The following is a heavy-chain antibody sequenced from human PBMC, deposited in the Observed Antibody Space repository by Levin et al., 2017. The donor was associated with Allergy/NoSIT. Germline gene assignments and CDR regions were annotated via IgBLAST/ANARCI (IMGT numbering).Heavy chain of an antibody. CDR2: ISYDGSNK. CDR1: GFTFSSYG. Sequence: GESLKISCAASGFTFSSYGMHWVRQAPGKGLEWVAVISYDGSNKYYADSVKGRFTISRDNSKNTLYLQMNSLRAEDTAVYYCAKGKGVFIVVVTAILDYWGQGTLVTVSS. J-gene: IGHJ4*02. CDR3: AKGKGVFIVVVTAILDY. V-gene: IGHV3-30*18. D-gene: IGHD2-21*02.